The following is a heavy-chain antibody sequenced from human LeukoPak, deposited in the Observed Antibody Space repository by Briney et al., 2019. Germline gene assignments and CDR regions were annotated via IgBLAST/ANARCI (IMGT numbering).Heavy chain of an antibody. V-gene: IGHV3-66*01. CDR2: IYSGGST. CDR1: GFTVSSNY. Sequence: GGSLRLSCAASGFTVSSNYMSWVRQAPGKGLEWVSVIYSGGSTYYADSVKGRFTISRDNSKNTLYLQMNSLRAEDTAVCYCASPAGGYRRVYYWGQGTLVTVSS. D-gene: IGHD5-18*01. J-gene: IGHJ4*02. CDR3: ASPAGGYRRVYY.